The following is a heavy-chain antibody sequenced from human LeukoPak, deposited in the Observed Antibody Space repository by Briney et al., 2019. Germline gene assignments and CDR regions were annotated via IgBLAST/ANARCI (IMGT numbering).Heavy chain of an antibody. CDR2: IKQDGSEK. J-gene: IGHJ4*02. D-gene: IGHD6-13*01. CDR3: ARDKDSSSWYLNDY. Sequence: GGSLRLSCAASGFTFSSYWMSWVRQAPGKGLEWVANIKQDGSEKYYVDSVKGRFTISRDNAKNSLYLQMNSLRAEDTAVYYCARDKDSSSWYLNDYWGQGTLVTVSS. V-gene: IGHV3-7*01. CDR1: GFTFSSYW.